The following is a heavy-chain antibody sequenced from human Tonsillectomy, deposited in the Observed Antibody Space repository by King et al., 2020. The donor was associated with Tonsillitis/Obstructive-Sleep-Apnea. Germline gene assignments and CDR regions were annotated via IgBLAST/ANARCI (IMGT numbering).Heavy chain of an antibody. Sequence: VQLVASGAEVKKPGASVKVSCTPSPANGHYVHWVRQAPGQGLEWMGWIDPNSAGTKYAQKFQDRGTMTRDTSINTAYMELSSLSSDDTAVYYCAQVRGGWGQGTLLTVSS. V-gene: IGHV1-2*02. CDR3: AQVRGG. CDR1: PANGHY. CDR2: IDPNSAGT. D-gene: IGHD3-10*01. J-gene: IGHJ4*02.